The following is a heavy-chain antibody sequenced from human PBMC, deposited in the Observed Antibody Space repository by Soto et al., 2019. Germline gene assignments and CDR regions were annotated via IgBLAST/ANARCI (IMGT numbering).Heavy chain of an antibody. CDR1: GFTFSSYW. CDR3: ARDRSSGWYSYCGMDA. Sequence: EVQLVESGGGLVQPGGSRRLSCAASGFTFSSYWMHWVRQAPGKGLVWVSRINSDGSSTSYADSVKGRFTISRDNAKNTLTLQMNRLRAEDTAVYYCARDRSSGWYSYCGMDAWGQGTTVTVSS. D-gene: IGHD6-19*01. V-gene: IGHV3-74*01. CDR2: INSDGSST. J-gene: IGHJ6*02.